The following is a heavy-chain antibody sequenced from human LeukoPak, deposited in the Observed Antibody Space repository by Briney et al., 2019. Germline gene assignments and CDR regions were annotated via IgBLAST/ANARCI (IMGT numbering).Heavy chain of an antibody. CDR2: INHSGST. D-gene: IGHD4-17*01. J-gene: IGHJ4*02. Sequence: SETLSLTCAVYGGSFSGYYWSWIRHPPGKGLEWIGEINHSGSTNYNPSLKSRVTISVDTSKNQFSLKLSSVTAADTAVYYCARGGNGDYAIDYWGQGTLVTVSS. V-gene: IGHV4-34*01. CDR3: ARGGNGDYAIDY. CDR1: GGSFSGYY.